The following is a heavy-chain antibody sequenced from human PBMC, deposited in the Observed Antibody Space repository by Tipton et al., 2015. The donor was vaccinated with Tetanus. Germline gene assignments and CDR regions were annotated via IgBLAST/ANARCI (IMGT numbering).Heavy chain of an antibody. Sequence: TLSLTCTVSGGSIGSGKFYWGWIRQPPGKGLEWIGSSYDGGATQSSPSLKSRVTMSVDTSKKDFSVRRGSVTAADTAVYYCARLREIVSRSGWAFDYWGQGILVTVSS. V-gene: IGHV4-39*02. CDR1: GGSIGSGKFY. CDR3: ARLREIVSRSGWAFDY. D-gene: IGHD5/OR15-5a*01. J-gene: IGHJ4*02. CDR2: SYDGGAT.